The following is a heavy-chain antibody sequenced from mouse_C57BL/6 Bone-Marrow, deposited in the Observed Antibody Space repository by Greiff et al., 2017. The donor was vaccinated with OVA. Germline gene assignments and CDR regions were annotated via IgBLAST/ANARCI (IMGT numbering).Heavy chain of an antibody. D-gene: IGHD1-1*01. CDR1: GFTFSSYA. V-gene: IGHV5-9-1*02. Sequence: KLVESGEGLVKPGGSLKLSNAASGFTFSSYAMSWVRQTPEKRLEWVAYISSGGDYIYYADTVKGRFTISRDNARNTLYLQMSSLKSEDTAMYYCTRSPYYYCSSFDYWGQGTTLTVSS. CDR2: ISSGGDYI. CDR3: TRSPYYYCSSFDY. J-gene: IGHJ2*01.